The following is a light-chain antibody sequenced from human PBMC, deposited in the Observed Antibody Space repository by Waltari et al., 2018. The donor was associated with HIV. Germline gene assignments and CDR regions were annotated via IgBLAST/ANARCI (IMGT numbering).Light chain of an antibody. CDR2: GAY. J-gene: IGKJ3*01. V-gene: IGKV1-39*01. Sequence: DIQMTQSTSSLSASVGDRVTITCRTSHSINTFVNWYQMKPGKVPRLLIYGAYRLESGVPSRFSATGSGTDFSLTISSLQPEDFATYYCLQGYISPLTFGPGTKVDIK. CDR3: LQGYISPLT. CDR1: HSINTF.